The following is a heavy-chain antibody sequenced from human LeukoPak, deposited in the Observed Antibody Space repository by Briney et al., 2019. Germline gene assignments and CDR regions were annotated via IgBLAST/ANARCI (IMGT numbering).Heavy chain of an antibody. CDR3: AKYDAYAFDI. J-gene: IGHJ3*02. CDR1: GFTFDDYA. D-gene: IGHD1-1*01. V-gene: IGHV3-9*01. Sequence: PGGSLRLSCAAPGFTFDDYAMHWVRQAPGKGLEWVSGISWNSGSIGYADSVKGRFTISRDNAENSLYLQMNSLRAEDTALYYCAKYDAYAFDIWGQGTMVTVSS. CDR2: ISWNSGSI.